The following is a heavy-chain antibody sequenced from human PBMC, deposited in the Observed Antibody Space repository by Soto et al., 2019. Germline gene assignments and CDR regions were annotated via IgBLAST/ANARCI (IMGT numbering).Heavy chain of an antibody. Sequence: GGSLRLSCAASGFTFSSYAMSWVRQAPGKGLEWVSAISGSGGSPYYADSVKGRFTISRDTSQSTLYLQMNSLRADDTAMYYCARWSYLDYWGQGTRVTVSS. CDR1: GFTFSSYA. J-gene: IGHJ4*02. D-gene: IGHD3-3*01. V-gene: IGHV3-23*01. CDR3: ARWSYLDY. CDR2: ISGSGGSP.